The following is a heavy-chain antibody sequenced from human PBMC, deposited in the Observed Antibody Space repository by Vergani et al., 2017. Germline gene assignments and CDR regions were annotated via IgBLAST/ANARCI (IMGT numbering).Heavy chain of an antibody. Sequence: QVTLRESGPALVKPTQTLTLTCTFSGFSLSTSGMCVSWIRQPPGKALEWLALIDWDDDKYYSTSLKTRLTISKDTSKNQVVLTMTNMDPVDTATYYCARIPGIAAAGPYYYYYYGMDVWGQGTTVTVSS. CDR3: ARIPGIAAAGPYYYYYYGMDV. CDR1: GFSLSTSGMC. D-gene: IGHD6-13*01. CDR2: IDWDDDK. V-gene: IGHV2-70*01. J-gene: IGHJ6*02.